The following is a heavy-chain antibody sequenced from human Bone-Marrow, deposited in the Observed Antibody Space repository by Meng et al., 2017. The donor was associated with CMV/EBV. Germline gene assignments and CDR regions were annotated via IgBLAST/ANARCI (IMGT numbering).Heavy chain of an antibody. Sequence: ASVKVSCKASGYTFTGYYMHWVRQAPGQGLEWMGWINPNSGGTNYAQKFRGRVTMTRDTSISTAYMDLIRLTSDDTAVYYCARDHNWGPDHWGQGTLVTVSS. V-gene: IGHV1-2*02. D-gene: IGHD1-1*01. J-gene: IGHJ4*02. CDR1: GYTFTGYY. CDR3: ARDHNWGPDH. CDR2: INPNSGGT.